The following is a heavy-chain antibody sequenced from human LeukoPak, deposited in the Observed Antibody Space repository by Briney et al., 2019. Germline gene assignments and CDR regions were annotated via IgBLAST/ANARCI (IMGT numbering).Heavy chain of an antibody. CDR2: INPSGGST. CDR3: ARDMVYYYDSSGYRDAFDI. CDR1: GYTFTSYY. D-gene: IGHD3-22*01. Sequence: ASVKVSCKASGYTFTSYYMHWVRQAPGQGLEWMGIINPSGGSTSYAQKFQGRVTMTRDTSTSTVYMELSSLRSEDTAVYYCARDMVYYYDSSGYRDAFDIWGQGTMVTVSS. V-gene: IGHV1-46*01. J-gene: IGHJ3*02.